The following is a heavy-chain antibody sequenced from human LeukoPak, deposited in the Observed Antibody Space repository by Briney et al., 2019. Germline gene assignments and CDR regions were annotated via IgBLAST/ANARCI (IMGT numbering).Heavy chain of an antibody. Sequence: GASVKVSCKASGYTFTSYAMHWVRQAPGQRLEWMGWINAGNGNTKYSQKFHGRVTITRDTSASTAYMELSSLRSEDTAVYYCARGSFGLWFGELGFDYWGQGTLVTVSS. CDR3: ARGSFGLWFGELGFDY. D-gene: IGHD3-10*01. CDR2: INAGNGNT. V-gene: IGHV1-3*01. CDR1: GYTFTSYA. J-gene: IGHJ4*02.